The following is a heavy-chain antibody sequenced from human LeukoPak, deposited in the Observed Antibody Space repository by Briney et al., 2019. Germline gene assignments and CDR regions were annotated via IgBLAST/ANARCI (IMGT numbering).Heavy chain of an antibody. V-gene: IGHV3-73*01. CDR3: TRLTAVAANYGMDV. D-gene: IGHD6-19*01. CDR1: GFTFSDSA. CDR2: IKTKTDSYAT. J-gene: IGHJ6*02. Sequence: PGGSLKLSCAASGFTFSDSAIHWFRQASGKGLEWVGRIKTKTDSYATAYAASVKGRFTISRDDSKNTAYLQINSLKTEDTAVYYCTRLTAVAANYGMDVWGQGTTVTVSS.